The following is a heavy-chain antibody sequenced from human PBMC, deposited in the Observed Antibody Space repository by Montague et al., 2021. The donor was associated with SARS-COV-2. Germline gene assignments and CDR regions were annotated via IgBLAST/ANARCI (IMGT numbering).Heavy chain of an antibody. D-gene: IGHD6-19*01. J-gene: IGHJ3*01. CDR2: IYYSGST. V-gene: IGHV4-31*03. CDR1: GASINSGGYY. CDR3: ARVDFVSSGCYPDAIDV. Sequence: TLSLTCTVSGASINSGGYYWIWIRQRPGQDLEWIVYIYYSGSTYYNPSRKSRLTISVDTSKNQFSLKLSSVTATDTAVYYCARVDFVSSGCYPDAIDVWGQGTVVTVSS.